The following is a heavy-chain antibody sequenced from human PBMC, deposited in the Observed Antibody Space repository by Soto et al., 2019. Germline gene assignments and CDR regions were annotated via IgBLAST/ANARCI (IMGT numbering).Heavy chain of an antibody. CDR2: IYYSGST. V-gene: IGHV4-59*01. D-gene: IGHD4-17*01. CDR1: GGSITSYY. Sequence: QVQLQESGPGLVKPSETLSLTCAVSGGSITSYYCSWVRQPPGKGLEWIGYIYYSGSTNYNPSLKNRVTISVDTSKNQFSLKLSSVTAADTAVYYCARSRYGARTNPYYFDYCGQGTLVTVSS. J-gene: IGHJ4*02. CDR3: ARSRYGARTNPYYFDY.